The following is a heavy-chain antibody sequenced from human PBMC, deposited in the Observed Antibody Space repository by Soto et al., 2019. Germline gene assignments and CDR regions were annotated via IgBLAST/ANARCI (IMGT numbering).Heavy chain of an antibody. D-gene: IGHD1-26*01. J-gene: IGHJ4*02. Sequence: PGGYLRLSCAASGFTFSSYSMNWVRQAPGKGLEWVSAISSSSSYIYYVDSVKGRFTISRDNAKNSLYLQMNSLRAEDTAVYYCARERWSYSRPNFDYWGQGNLGTVSS. CDR2: ISSSSSYI. V-gene: IGHV3-21*01. CDR1: GFTFSSYS. CDR3: ARERWSYSRPNFDY.